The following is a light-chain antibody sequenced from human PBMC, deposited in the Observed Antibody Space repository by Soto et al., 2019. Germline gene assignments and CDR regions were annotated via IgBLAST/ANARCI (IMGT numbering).Light chain of an antibody. CDR2: DVS. CDR1: SSDVGSSNL. Sequence: QSARTQPRSVSGSHGQSVTISCTGSSSDVGSSNLVSWYQQHPGKATKLMRYDVSNRPSGIPDGFSGFKSGNTASLTISGLQAEYEADYYSYSDTGRYKFYVFGTGTKLTFL. V-gene: IGLV2-11*01. CDR3: YSDTGRYKFYV. J-gene: IGLJ1*01.